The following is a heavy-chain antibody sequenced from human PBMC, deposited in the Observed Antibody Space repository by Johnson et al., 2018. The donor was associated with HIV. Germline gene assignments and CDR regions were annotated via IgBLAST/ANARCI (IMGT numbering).Heavy chain of an antibody. Sequence: VQLVESGGGVVQPGGSLRLSSAASGFIVSNNYMSWVRQAPGKGLEWVSIIYSGGSTYYADSVKGRFTISRDNYKNTLYLQMSSRRAEETALYYWARELGRWAVTTDYGLDSWGQGTMVTVSS. J-gene: IGHJ3*02. D-gene: IGHD4-17*01. V-gene: IGHV3-66*01. CDR2: IYSGGST. CDR1: GFIVSNNY. CDR3: ARELGRWAVTTDYGLDS.